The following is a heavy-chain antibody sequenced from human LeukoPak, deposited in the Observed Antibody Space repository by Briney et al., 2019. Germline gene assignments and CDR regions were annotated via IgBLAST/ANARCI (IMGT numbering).Heavy chain of an antibody. Sequence: PSETLSLTCTVSGYSITSGQYWGWIRQPPEEGLEWIGTIFHSGSTYYNPSLKSRVTISVDTSKNQFSLKLSSVTAADTAVYYCARDANVGYYYDSSGYNWFDPWGQGTLVTVSS. CDR2: IFHSGST. V-gene: IGHV4-38-2*02. J-gene: IGHJ5*02. D-gene: IGHD3-22*01. CDR3: ARDANVGYYYDSSGYNWFDP. CDR1: GYSITSGQY.